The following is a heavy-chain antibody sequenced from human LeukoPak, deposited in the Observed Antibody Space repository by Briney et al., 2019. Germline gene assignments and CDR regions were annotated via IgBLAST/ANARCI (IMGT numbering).Heavy chain of an antibody. CDR2: INPNSGGT. V-gene: IGHV1-2*02. CDR1: GYTFTGYY. CDR3: ARDQRVTIFGVVIFAPDY. Sequence: ASVKVSCRASGYTFTGYYMHWVRQAPGQGLEWMGWINPNSGGTNYAQKFQGRVTMTRDTSISTAYMELSRLRSDDTAVYYCARDQRVTIFGVVIFAPDYWGQGTLVTVSS. D-gene: IGHD3-3*01. J-gene: IGHJ4*02.